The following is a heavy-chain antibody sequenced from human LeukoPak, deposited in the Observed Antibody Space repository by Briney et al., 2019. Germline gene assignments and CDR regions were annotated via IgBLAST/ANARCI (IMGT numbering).Heavy chain of an antibody. V-gene: IGHV5-51*01. CDR1: GYRFTSYW. J-gene: IGHJ4*02. CDR3: ARQTHSGYGYFDY. CDR2: IYPGDSDT. D-gene: IGHD5-12*01. Sequence: GESLKISCKGSGYRFTSYWIGWGRQMPGKGLEWMGIIYPGDSDTRYSPSFQGQVTISADKSIGTAYLQWSSLKASDTAMYYCARQTHSGYGYFDYWGQGTLVTVSS.